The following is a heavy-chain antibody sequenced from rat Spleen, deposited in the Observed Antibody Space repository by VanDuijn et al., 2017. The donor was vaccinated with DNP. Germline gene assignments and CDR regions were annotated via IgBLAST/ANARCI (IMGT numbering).Heavy chain of an antibody. D-gene: IGHD1-11*01. V-gene: IGHV5-31*01. CDR2: ITKTGDTT. CDR3: VKDLRGGSAFDY. Sequence: EVQLVEAGGVLVQPGRSLKLSCVASGFIFSNYWLTRIRPAPGKGLEWVASITKTGDTTYYSDSVQGRFSISRDNAERTVYLQMNSLRSEDTATYYCVKDLRGGSAFDYWGAGVMVTVSS. CDR1: GFIFSNYW. J-gene: IGHJ2*01.